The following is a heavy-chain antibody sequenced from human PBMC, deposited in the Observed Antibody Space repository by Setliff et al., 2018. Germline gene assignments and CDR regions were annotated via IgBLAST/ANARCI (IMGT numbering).Heavy chain of an antibody. CDR3: AKCSSWHGHYPHFNY. J-gene: IGHJ4*02. D-gene: IGHD6-13*01. Sequence: GGSLRLSCAASGFTVSTFSMHWVRQTPVKGLEWLATISDDGNAYYADSVKGRFTISGDTSKNALYLQMNSLRAEDTAIYYCAKCSSWHGHYPHFNYWGQGTLVTVSS. CDR1: GFTVSTFS. CDR2: ISDDGNA. V-gene: IGHV3-30*14.